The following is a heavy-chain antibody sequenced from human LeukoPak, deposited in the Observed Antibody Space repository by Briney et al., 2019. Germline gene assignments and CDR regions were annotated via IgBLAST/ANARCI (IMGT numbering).Heavy chain of an antibody. CDR3: AKDGGLWVSAHWGDS. J-gene: IGHJ4*02. CDR2: ISGSGDSS. CDR1: GFTFSNYA. V-gene: IGHV3-23*01. Sequence: GGSLRLSCAASGFTFSNYAMSWVRQAPGQGLEWVSAISGSGDSSYYADSVKGRFTISRDNSKNTLYLQMNSLRAEDTAVYYCAKDGGLWVSAHWGDSWGRGTLVTVSS. D-gene: IGHD7-27*01.